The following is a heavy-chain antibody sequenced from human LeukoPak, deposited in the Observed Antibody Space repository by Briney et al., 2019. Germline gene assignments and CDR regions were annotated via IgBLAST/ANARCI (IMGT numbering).Heavy chain of an antibody. D-gene: IGHD2-15*01. Sequence: GGSLRLSCAASGFTLSSYAMSWVRQAPGKGLEWVSTISGSGGRTNYADSVKGRFTISRDNSKNTLYLQMNSLKAEDTAVYYCYSGSFPWGQGTLVTVSS. V-gene: IGHV3-23*01. J-gene: IGHJ5*02. CDR3: YSGSFP. CDR2: ISGSGGRT. CDR1: GFTLSSYA.